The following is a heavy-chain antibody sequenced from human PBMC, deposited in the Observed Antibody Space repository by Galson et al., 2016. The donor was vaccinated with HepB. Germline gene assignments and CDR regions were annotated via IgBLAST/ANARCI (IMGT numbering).Heavy chain of an antibody. V-gene: IGHV3-21*01. CDR3: ARSPRIQVWRRYDFFEY. D-gene: IGHD3-16*01. Sequence: SLRLSCAASGFTFSSYNMNWVRQAPGKGLEWVSSISSSGSYIYYADVVEGRFTISRDNAKNSLYLQMNSLRAEDTAVYYCARSPRIQVWRRYDFFEYWGQGSLVTVSS. CDR2: ISSSGSYI. J-gene: IGHJ4*02. CDR1: GFTFSSYN.